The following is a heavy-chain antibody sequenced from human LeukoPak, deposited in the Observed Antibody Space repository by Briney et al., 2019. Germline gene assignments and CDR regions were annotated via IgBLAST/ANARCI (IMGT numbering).Heavy chain of an antibody. CDR1: GVSISSSSYY. CDR2: IYHSGST. V-gene: IGHV4-39*07. CDR3: ARDGEVLSSSWFWFDP. Sequence: PSETLSLTCTVSGVSISSSSYYWGWIRQPPGKGLEWIGSIYHSGSTYYNPSLKSRVTISVDTSKNQFSLKVRSVTAADTAVYYCARDGEVLSSSWFWFDPWGQGTLVTVSS. J-gene: IGHJ5*02. D-gene: IGHD6-13*01.